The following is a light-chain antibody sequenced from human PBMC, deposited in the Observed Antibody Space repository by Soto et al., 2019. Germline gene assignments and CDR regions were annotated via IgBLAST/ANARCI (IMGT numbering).Light chain of an antibody. Sequence: DIQMTQSPSSLSASVGYRFTITCRASQSISTYLNWYHKKQGKAPDLLIYAASSLKSGVPSRLSGSGYGTHFTITITGLQPADFATYYCQQNFSITITFGHGTRLEIK. CDR1: QSISTY. CDR3: QQNFSITIT. J-gene: IGKJ5*01. V-gene: IGKV1-39*01. CDR2: AAS.